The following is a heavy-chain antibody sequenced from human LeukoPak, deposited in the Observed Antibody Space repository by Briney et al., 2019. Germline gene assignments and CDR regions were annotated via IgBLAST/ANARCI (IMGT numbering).Heavy chain of an antibody. Sequence: ASVKVSCKASGYTFTNYGISWVRQAPGQGLEWMGWISAYNGNTNYAQKLQGRVTMTTDTSTSTFYMELRSLRSDDTAVYYCARRGYSSSSGLDYWGQGTLVTVSS. V-gene: IGHV1-18*01. J-gene: IGHJ4*02. CDR3: ARRGYSSSSGLDY. D-gene: IGHD6-6*01. CDR1: GYTFTNYG. CDR2: ISAYNGNT.